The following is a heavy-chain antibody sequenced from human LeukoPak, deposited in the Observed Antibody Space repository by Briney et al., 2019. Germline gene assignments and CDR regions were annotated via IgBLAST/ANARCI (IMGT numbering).Heavy chain of an antibody. CDR3: ARAPPPRHRARGIQRGLYYYYMDV. J-gene: IGHJ6*03. D-gene: IGHD1-14*01. V-gene: IGHV1-8*01. CDR2: MNPNSGNT. CDR1: GYTFTSYD. Sequence: GASVKVSCKASGYTFTSYDINWVRQATGQGLEWMGWMNPNSGNTGDAQKFQGRVTMTRNTSISTAYMELSSLRSEDTAVYYCARAPPPRHRARGIQRGLYYYYMDVWGKGTTVTVSS.